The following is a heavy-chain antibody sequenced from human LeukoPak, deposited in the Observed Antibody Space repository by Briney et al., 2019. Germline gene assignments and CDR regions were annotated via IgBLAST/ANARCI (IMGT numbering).Heavy chain of an antibody. CDR3: ARDSGYCDTTSCSDFLDY. J-gene: IGHJ4*02. D-gene: IGHD2-2*01. Sequence: SETLSLTCTVSGGSNSNAYWTWVRQPPGKGLEWICYIFATGTTEYNPSLKSRVTISIDPSQSHFSLRLTSVTAADTAVYFCARDSGYCDTTSCSDFLDYWGQGTLVTVSS. CDR2: IFATGTT. V-gene: IGHV4-59*01. CDR1: GGSNSNAY.